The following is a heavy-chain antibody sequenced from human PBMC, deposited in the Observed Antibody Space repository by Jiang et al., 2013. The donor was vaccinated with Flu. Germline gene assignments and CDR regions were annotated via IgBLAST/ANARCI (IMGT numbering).Heavy chain of an antibody. Sequence: GSGLVKPSQTLSLTCTVSGGSITSGDYYWSWIRQSPGKGLAWIAYIYYSGSTYYNPSLKSRVTISVDTSKNQFSLKLSSVTAADTAVYYCARSRIAAAGTVSYNWFDPWGRGTLVDRLL. CDR3: ARSRIAAAGTVSYNWFDP. D-gene: IGHD6-13*01. CDR2: IYYSGST. CDR1: GGSITSGDYY. V-gene: IGHV4-30-4*01. J-gene: IGHJ5*01.